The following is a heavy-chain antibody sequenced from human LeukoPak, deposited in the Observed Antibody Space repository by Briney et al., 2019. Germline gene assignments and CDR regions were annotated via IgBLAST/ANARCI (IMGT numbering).Heavy chain of an antibody. CDR2: IDTNTGNP. CDR3: TRGRDTTGYFVY. CDR1: GYTFTNYT. J-gene: IGHJ4*02. V-gene: IGHV7-4-1*02. Sequence: ASVKVSCKASGYTFTNYTINWVRLAPGQGLEWMGWIDTNTGNPTNAQGFAGRFVFSLDTSVTTTYLQISSLRAEDTAVYYCTRGRDTTGYFVYWGQGTLVSVSS. D-gene: IGHD3-22*01.